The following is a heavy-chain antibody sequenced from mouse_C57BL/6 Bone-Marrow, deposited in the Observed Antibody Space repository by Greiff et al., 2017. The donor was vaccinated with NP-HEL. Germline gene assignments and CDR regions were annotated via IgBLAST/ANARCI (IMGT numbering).Heavy chain of an antibody. CDR2: IYPGSGST. Sequence: QVQLKQSGAELVKPGASVKMSCKASGYTFTSYWITWVKQRPGQGLEWIGDIYPGSGSTNYNEKFKSKATLTVDTSSSTAYMQLSSLTSEDSAVYYCAREVDYYGSDWYFDVWGTGTTVTVSS. J-gene: IGHJ1*03. CDR3: AREVDYYGSDWYFDV. CDR1: GYTFTSYW. V-gene: IGHV1-55*01. D-gene: IGHD1-1*01.